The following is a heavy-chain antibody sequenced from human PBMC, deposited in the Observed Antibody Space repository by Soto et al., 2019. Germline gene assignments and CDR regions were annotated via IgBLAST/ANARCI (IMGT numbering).Heavy chain of an antibody. J-gene: IGHJ3*02. CDR1: VFTFSSYG. CDR3: ARDQRGYSSRWYVTDAFAI. Sequence: VGSLRLSCAASVFTFSSYGMHCVRHSPGKGLEWVAVIWYDGSNKYYADSVKGRFTISRDNSKNTLYQQMNSLRAEDTAVYYCARDQRGYSSRWYVTDAFAIGGHGKLVTVSS. CDR2: IWYDGSNK. D-gene: IGHD6-13*01. V-gene: IGHV3-33*01.